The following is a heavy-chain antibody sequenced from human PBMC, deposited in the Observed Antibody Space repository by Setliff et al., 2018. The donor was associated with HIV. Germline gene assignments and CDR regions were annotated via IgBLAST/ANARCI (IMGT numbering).Heavy chain of an antibody. V-gene: IGHV3-66*02. Sequence: ETLSLTCTVSGGSISSSSYYWGWVRQPPGKGLEWVSTIYSDGSTYHADSVKGRFTLSRDNSKNTLYLQMNSLTPEDTAVYYCAKPRLYNSALENWGQGTLVTVSS. CDR1: GGSISSSSYY. CDR3: AKPRLYNSALEN. D-gene: IGHD1-1*01. J-gene: IGHJ4*02. CDR2: IYSDGST.